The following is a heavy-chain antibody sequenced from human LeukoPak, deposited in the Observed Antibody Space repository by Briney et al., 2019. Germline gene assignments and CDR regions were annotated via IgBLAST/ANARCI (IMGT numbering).Heavy chain of an antibody. CDR3: ARGGGDWGFHQSDY. Sequence: SQTLSLTCTVSGGSFSSGSYYWSWIRQPAGKGLEWIGRIYTSGSTNYNRSLKSRVTISVDTSKNQFSLKLSSVTAADTAVYYCARGGGDWGFHQSDYWGQGTLVTVSS. CDR2: IYTSGST. D-gene: IGHD2-21*01. CDR1: GGSFSSGSYY. J-gene: IGHJ4*02. V-gene: IGHV4-61*02.